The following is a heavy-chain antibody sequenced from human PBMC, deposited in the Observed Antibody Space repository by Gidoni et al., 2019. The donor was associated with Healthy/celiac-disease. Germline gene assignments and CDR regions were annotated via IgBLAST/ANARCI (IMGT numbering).Heavy chain of an antibody. D-gene: IGHD1-26*01. CDR2: ISSSSSYI. V-gene: IGHV3-21*01. Sequence: EVQLVESGGGLVKPGGSLRLSCAASGFTFSSYSMNWVRQAPGKGLEWVSSISSSSSYIYYADSVKGRFTISRDNAKNSLYLQMNSLRAEDTAVYYCARVWEQTKGLDYWGQGTLVTVSS. CDR1: GFTFSSYS. J-gene: IGHJ4*02. CDR3: ARVWEQTKGLDY.